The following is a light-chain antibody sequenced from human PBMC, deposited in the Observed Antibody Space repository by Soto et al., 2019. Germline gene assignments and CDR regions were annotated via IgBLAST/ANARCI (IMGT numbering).Light chain of an antibody. CDR2: DAS. CDR1: HNIYIW. Sequence: DVQMTQSPSTLSASVGDRVTITCRASHNIYIWLAWYQQKPGKAPRLLIYDASSLESGVPSRFSGSGSATDFTLIIRSLQPDDFATYYCRQYQSYSLTFGQGTRLEI. V-gene: IGKV1-5*01. CDR3: RQYQSYSLT. J-gene: IGKJ5*01.